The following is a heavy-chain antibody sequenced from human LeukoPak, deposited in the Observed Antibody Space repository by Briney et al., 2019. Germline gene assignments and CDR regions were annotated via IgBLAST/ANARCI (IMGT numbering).Heavy chain of an antibody. CDR2: VSAYNGNT. V-gene: IGHV1-18*01. D-gene: IGHD3-22*01. CDR3: ARDEARYSSGYYPNWFDP. J-gene: IGHJ5*02. Sequence: ASVKVSCKASGYTFTTYGISWVRQAPGQGLEWMGWVSAYNGNTNYAQKLQGRVTMTTDTSTSTAYMELRSLRSDDTAVYYCARDEARYSSGYYPNWFDPWGQGTLVTASS. CDR1: GYTFTTYG.